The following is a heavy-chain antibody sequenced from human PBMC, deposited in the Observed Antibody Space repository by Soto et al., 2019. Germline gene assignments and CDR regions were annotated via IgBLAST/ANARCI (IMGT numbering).Heavy chain of an antibody. CDR2: INHSGRT. CDR3: ARGRVLPPDIVVVVVARYYFDY. CDR1: GGSFSGYY. D-gene: IGHD2-15*01. J-gene: IGHJ4*02. Sequence: SETLSLTCAVYGGSFSGYYWSWIRQPPGKGLEWIGEINHSGRTNYNPSLKSGVAISVDTSKNQLSLKLSSVKDADTDVYYCARGRVLPPDIVVVVVARYYFDYWGQGTLVTVSS. V-gene: IGHV4-34*01.